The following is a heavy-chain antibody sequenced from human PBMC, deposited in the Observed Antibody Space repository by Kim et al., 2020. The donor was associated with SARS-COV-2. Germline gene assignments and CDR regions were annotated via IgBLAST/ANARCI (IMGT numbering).Heavy chain of an antibody. CDR2: XXYDGSNK. CDR1: GFTFSSYG. J-gene: IGHJ6*01. Sequence: GGSLRLSCAASGFTFSSYGMHWVRQAPGKGLXXVAVXXYDGSNKYYADSVKGRXXISRXXSKNXLYLXXNSLXXEDTAVYYXXKDLXXYVRXSTGXXVWGXXTTXXVSS. D-gene: IGHD3-10*02. CDR3: XKDLXXYVRXSTGXXV. V-gene: IGHV3-30*18.